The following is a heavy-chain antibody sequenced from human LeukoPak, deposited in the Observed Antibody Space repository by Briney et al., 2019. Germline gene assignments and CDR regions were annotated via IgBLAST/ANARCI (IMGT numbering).Heavy chain of an antibody. Sequence: GGSLRLSCAASGFTVSSNYMSWVRQAPGKGLEWVSVIYSGGSTYYADSVKGRFTISRDNSKNTLYLQMNSLRAEDTAVYYCARVSSTDYGGLAFDIWGQGTMVTVSS. V-gene: IGHV3-53*01. CDR1: GFTVSSNY. CDR3: ARVSSTDYGGLAFDI. CDR2: IYSGGST. D-gene: IGHD3-16*01. J-gene: IGHJ3*02.